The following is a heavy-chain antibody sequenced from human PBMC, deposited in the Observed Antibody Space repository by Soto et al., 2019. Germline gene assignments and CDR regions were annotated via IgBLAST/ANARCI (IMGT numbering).Heavy chain of an antibody. V-gene: IGHV4-59*01. CDR1: GGSISNYY. CDR2: IYYTT. CDR3: ARTSPVAGGFDY. D-gene: IGHD6-19*01. Sequence: QVQLQESGPGLVKPAETLSLTCTVSGGSISNYYWSWIRQAPGKGLDWIGYIYYTTNYNPSLKSRVTITANXSKNQTSLKLTSVTAADTAVYYCARTSPVAGGFDYWGQGTLVTVSS. J-gene: IGHJ4*02.